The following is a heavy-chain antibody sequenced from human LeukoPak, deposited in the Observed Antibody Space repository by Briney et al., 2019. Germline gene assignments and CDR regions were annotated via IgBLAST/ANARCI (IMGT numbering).Heavy chain of an antibody. J-gene: IGHJ6*03. CDR2: ISPRSETI. V-gene: IGHV3-48*04. D-gene: IGHD3-16*01. Sequence: GGSLRLSCAASGFTFDDYGMSWVRQPPGKGLEWVSYISPRSETIFYAESVQGRFAVSRDDAKGSLYLQMHTLRVEDTAVYYCARIDGPTVFTYYMDLWGKGTTVTVAS. CDR1: GFTFDDYG. CDR3: ARIDGPTVFTYYMDL.